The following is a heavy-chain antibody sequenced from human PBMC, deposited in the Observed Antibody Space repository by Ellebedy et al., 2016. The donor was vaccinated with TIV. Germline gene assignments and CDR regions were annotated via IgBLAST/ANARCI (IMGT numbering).Heavy chain of an antibody. CDR1: GYTFTGYY. J-gene: IGHJ6*02. Sequence: AASVKVSCKASGYTFTGYYIHWVRQAPGQGLEWMGWINPDSGVTTFAKKCQDSVTMTRDTSITTAYMELSRLKSDDTAVYYWARGADIVTVLLSNYFYSTMDVWGQGTTVTVS. D-gene: IGHD5-12*01. CDR3: ARGADIVTVLLSNYFYSTMDV. CDR2: INPDSGVT. V-gene: IGHV1-2*02.